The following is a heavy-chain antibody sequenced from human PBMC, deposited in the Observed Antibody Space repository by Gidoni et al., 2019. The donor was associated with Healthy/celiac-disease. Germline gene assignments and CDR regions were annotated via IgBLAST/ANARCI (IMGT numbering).Heavy chain of an antibody. J-gene: IGHJ4*02. CDR3: ARGPVAGDY. D-gene: IGHD6-19*01. CDR1: GGYVSGYY. V-gene: IGHV4-34*01. CDR2: INHSGST. Sequence: QVQLQQWGARLLTPSETLSLTCSVYGGYVSGYYWSWLRQPPGKGLEWIGEINHSGSTNYNPSHKSRVTISVDTSKNQFSLKLSAVTAADTDGYYCARGPVAGDYWGQGTLVTVSS.